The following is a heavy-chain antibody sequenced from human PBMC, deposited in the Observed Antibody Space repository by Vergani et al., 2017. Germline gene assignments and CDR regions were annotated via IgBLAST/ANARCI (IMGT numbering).Heavy chain of an antibody. CDR1: GASIRSSNYY. V-gene: IGHV4-39*01. CDR2: IYYSGIP. Sequence: QLQLQESGPGLVKPSATLSLTCSVSGASIRSSNYYWGWIRQPPGKGLEWIASIYYSGIPYYTPSLKSRVTISLDTSKNQSSLKLSSVTAADTAVYFCARHATVEWLVKLGWIDPWGQGILVTVSS. D-gene: IGHD6-19*01. J-gene: IGHJ5*02. CDR3: ARHATVEWLVKLGWIDP.